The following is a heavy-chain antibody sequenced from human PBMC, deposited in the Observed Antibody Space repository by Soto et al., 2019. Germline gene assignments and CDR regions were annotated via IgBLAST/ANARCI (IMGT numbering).Heavy chain of an antibody. D-gene: IGHD3-10*01. V-gene: IGHV4-61*08. CDR2: ISDSGTT. Sequence: SETLSLTCTVSGGSISSGEYYWTWIRQPPGKGLEWIGYISDSGTTNYNPSLKSRVTITVDTSKNQFSLTLTSVTAADTAVYYCARQGFGVLHGLVDVWGQGTTVTVS. CDR1: GGSISSGEYY. J-gene: IGHJ6*02. CDR3: ARQGFGVLHGLVDV.